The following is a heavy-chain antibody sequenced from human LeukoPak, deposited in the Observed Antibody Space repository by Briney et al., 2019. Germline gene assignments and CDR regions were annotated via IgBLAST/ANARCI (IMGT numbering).Heavy chain of an antibody. CDR2: IYHSGST. Sequence: SETLSLTCAVSGYSISSGYYWGWIRQPPGTGLEWIGSIYHSGSTYYNPSLKSRVTISVDTSKNKFSLKLTSVTAADTAVYYCARDASSGGHYWGQGTLVTVSS. V-gene: IGHV4-38-2*02. CDR3: ARDASSGGHY. J-gene: IGHJ4*02. D-gene: IGHD3-22*01. CDR1: GYSISSGYY.